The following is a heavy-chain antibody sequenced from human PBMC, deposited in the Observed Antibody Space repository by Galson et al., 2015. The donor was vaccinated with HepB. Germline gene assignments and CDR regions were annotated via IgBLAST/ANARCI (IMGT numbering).Heavy chain of an antibody. CDR3: ARGPPHLDSSGYEYWYFDL. Sequence: SLRLSCAVSGSTFSSYAMGWVRQAPGRGLEWVSSIRARGGSTYYADSVKGRFTIARDNSKNTLYLQMGSLRAEDMAVYYCARGPPHLDSSGYEYWYFDLWGRVTLVTVSS. D-gene: IGHD3-22*01. J-gene: IGHJ2*01. CDR1: GSTFSSYA. V-gene: IGHV3-23*01. CDR2: IRARGGST.